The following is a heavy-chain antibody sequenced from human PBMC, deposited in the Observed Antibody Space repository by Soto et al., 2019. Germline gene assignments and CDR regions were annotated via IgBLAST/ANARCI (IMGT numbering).Heavy chain of an antibody. CDR2: INPNSGGT. CDR3: ARRRGYCSGGSCTGFDY. D-gene: IGHD2-15*01. CDR1: GYTFTGYY. J-gene: IGHJ4*02. V-gene: IGHV1-2*04. Sequence: QVQLVQSGAEVKKPGASVKVSCKASGYTFTGYYMHWVRQAPGQGLEWMGWINPNSGGTNYAQKVQGWVTMTRDTSISTAYMELSRLRSDDTAVYYCARRRGYCSGGSCTGFDYWGQGTLVTVSS.